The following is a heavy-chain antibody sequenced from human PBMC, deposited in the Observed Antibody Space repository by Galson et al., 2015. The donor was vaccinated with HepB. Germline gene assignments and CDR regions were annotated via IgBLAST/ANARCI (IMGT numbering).Heavy chain of an antibody. D-gene: IGHD2-15*01. J-gene: IGHJ3*02. V-gene: IGHV3-21*01. CDR1: GFTFSSYS. CDR3: VAGGTNRAFEI. Sequence: SLRLSCAASGFTFSSYSMNWVRQAPGKGLEWVSSITSNSRNRYYTDSVKGRFTISRDNAKNSLYLQMNSLRAEDTATYYCVAGGTNRAFEIWGQGTMVTVSS. CDR2: ITSNSRNR.